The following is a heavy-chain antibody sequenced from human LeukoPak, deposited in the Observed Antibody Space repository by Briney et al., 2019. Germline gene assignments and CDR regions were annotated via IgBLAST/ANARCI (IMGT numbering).Heavy chain of an antibody. CDR2: INPNSGGT. CDR3: ARGRFTMVRGVISPIDY. D-gene: IGHD3-10*01. CDR1: GYTFTGYY. V-gene: IGHV1-2*02. Sequence: ASVKVSCKASGYTFTGYYMHWVRRAPGQGLEWMGWINPNSGGTNYAQKFQGRVTMTRDTSISTAYMELSRLRSDDTAVYYCARGRFTMVRGVISPIDYWGQGTLVTVSS. J-gene: IGHJ4*02.